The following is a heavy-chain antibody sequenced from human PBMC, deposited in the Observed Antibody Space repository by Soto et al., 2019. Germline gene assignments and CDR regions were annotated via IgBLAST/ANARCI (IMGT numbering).Heavy chain of an antibody. J-gene: IGHJ6*02. D-gene: IGHD2-21*01. CDR3: ARLRPLHKTYYYYGMDV. V-gene: IGHV4-59*01. CDR2: IYYSGST. CDR1: GGSISSYY. Sequence: PSETLSLTCTVSGGSISSYYWSWIRQPPGKGLEWIGYIYYSGSTNYNPSLKSRVTISVDTSKNQFSLKLSSVTAADTAVYYCARLRPLHKTYYYYGMDVWGQGTTVTVS.